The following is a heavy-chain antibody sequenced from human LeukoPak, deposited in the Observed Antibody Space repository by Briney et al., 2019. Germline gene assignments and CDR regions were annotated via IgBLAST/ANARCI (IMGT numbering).Heavy chain of an antibody. Sequence: GGSLRVSCAASGVALSDYSMNWVRQTPGKGLEWLSYISSSSTNIYYADSAKGRFTISRDNAKNSLYLQMNSLRAEDTAVYYCSTAKFDNWGQGTLVTVSS. CDR3: STAKFDN. J-gene: IGHJ4*02. CDR1: GVALSDYS. V-gene: IGHV3-48*01. CDR2: ISSSSTNI.